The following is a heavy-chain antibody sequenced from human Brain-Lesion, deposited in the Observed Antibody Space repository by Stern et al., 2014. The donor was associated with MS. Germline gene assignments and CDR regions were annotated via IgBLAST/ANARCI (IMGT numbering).Heavy chain of an antibody. D-gene: IGHD6-19*01. V-gene: IGHV3-33*06. CDR1: GFTFSSYG. CDR2: RWFDGTKK. CDR3: AKDKKDSSGWNLYFYGMDV. Sequence: VQLGESGGGVVQPGRSLRLSCAGSGFTFSSYGMYWVRQAPGKGLEGVAGRWFDGTKKNYIESVKGRFTISRDNSKNTLSLQMTSLRAEDTAVYYCAKDKKDSSGWNLYFYGMDVWGQGTTVIVSS. J-gene: IGHJ6*02.